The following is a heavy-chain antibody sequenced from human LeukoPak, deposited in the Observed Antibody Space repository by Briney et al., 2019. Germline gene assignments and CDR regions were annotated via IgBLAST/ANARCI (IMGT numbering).Heavy chain of an antibody. V-gene: IGHV4-59*08. CDR3: ARRGRRTDGGWFDP. J-gene: IGHJ5*02. D-gene: IGHD3-16*01. Sequence: SETLSLTCTVSGGSISSYYWSWIRQPPGKGLEWIGYIYYSGSTNYNPSLKSRVTISVDTSKNQFSLKLSSVTAADTAMYYCARRGRRTDGGWFDPWGQGTLVTVSS. CDR1: GGSISSYY. CDR2: IYYSGST.